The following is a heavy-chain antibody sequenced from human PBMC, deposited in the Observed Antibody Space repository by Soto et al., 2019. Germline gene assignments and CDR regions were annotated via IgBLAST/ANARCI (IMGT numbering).Heavy chain of an antibody. D-gene: IGHD1-20*01. CDR1: GFTFSIYA. CDR3: AKDAHHYKDQGSY. V-gene: IGHV3-23*01. J-gene: IGHJ4*02. CDR2: ISGSGGST. Sequence: PGGSLRLSCAASGFTFSIYAMSWVCQAPGKGLEWVSAISGSGGSTYYADSVKGRFTISRDNSKNTLYLQMNSLRAEDTAVYYCAKDAHHYKDQGSYWGQGTLVTVSS.